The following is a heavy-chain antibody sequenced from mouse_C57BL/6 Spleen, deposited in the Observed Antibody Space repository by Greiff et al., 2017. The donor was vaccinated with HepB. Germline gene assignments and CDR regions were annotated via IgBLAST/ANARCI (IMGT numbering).Heavy chain of an antibody. J-gene: IGHJ1*03. V-gene: IGHV1-69*01. CDR1: GYTFTSYW. D-gene: IGHD1-1*01. CDR3: ARGILRRRWYFDV. CDR2: IDPSDSYT. Sequence: VQLQQPGAELVMPGASVKLSCKASGYTFTSYWMHWVKQRPGQGLEWIGEIDPSDSYTNYNQKFKGKSTLTVDKSSSTAYMQLSSLTAEDAAVYYCARGILRRRWYFDVWGTGTTVTVSS.